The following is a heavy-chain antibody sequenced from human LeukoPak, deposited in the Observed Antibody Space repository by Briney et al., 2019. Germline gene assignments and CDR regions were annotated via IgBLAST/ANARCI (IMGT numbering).Heavy chain of an antibody. CDR2: ISFGGGST. CDR3: AKSLARGYYGGGYFFDS. Sequence: GGSLRLSCAASGFSFSNYAMSWVRQAPGKGLEWDSLISFGGGSTFYTDSVEGRFTISRDTSKNTLSLQMNSLRAEDTAVYYCAKSLARGYYGGGYFFDSWGQGTPVTVSS. CDR1: GFSFSNYA. D-gene: IGHD3-22*01. V-gene: IGHV3-23*01. J-gene: IGHJ4*02.